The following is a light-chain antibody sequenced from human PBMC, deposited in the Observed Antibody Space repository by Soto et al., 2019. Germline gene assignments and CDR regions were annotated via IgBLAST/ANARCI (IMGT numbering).Light chain of an antibody. CDR3: SSYTRSDTVI. J-gene: IGLJ2*01. CDR1: NSDVGAYNY. V-gene: IGLV2-14*01. Sequence: QSALTQPASVSGSPGQSITISCTGTNSDVGAYNYVSWYQQRPGIAPKLMIYDVTNRPSVVSNRFSGSKSGNTASLIISGLQAEDEADYYCSSYTRSDTVIFGGGTKLTVL. CDR2: DVT.